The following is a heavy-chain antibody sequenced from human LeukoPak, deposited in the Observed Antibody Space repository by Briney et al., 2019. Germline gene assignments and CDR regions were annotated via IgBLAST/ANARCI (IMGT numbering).Heavy chain of an antibody. CDR3: AKWGDYDVLTGYYDSDY. D-gene: IGHD3-9*01. V-gene: IGHV3-23*01. CDR2: IVGSGAST. CDR1: GFTFSNYA. Sequence: PGGSLRLSCAASGFTFSNYAMSWVRQAPGKGLEWVSAIVGSGASTYYADSVKGRFTISRDNSKNTLYLQMNSLRAEDTALYYCAKWGDYDVLTGYYDSDYWGQGTLVTVSS. J-gene: IGHJ4*02.